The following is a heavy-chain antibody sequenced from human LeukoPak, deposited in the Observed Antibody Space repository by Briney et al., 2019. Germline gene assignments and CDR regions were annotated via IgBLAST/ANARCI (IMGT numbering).Heavy chain of an antibody. Sequence: ASVKVSCKSSGYTFTGNYIHWVRQAPGQGLEWMGWIIPNSGGTNYAQKFQGRVTMTRDTSISTAYMELSSLRSDDTAVYYCATGNKYHDWGQGTLVTVSS. CDR2: IIPNSGGT. V-gene: IGHV1-2*02. CDR3: ATGNKYHD. D-gene: IGHD2-2*01. CDR1: GYTFTGNY. J-gene: IGHJ4*02.